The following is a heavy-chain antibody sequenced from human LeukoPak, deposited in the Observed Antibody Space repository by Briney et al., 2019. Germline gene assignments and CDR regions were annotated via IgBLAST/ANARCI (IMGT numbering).Heavy chain of an antibody. CDR1: GHTLSDLS. Sequence: GASVKVSCKVSGHTLSDLSMHWVRQAPGKGLEWMGGFNPEDAETIYAQKFQGRVTMTEDTSTHTAYMELTGLRSDDTAVYYCATIELRNFDWLVFDYWGQGTLLSVSS. V-gene: IGHV1-24*01. CDR2: FNPEDAET. CDR3: ATIELRNFDWLVFDY. D-gene: IGHD3-9*01. J-gene: IGHJ4*02.